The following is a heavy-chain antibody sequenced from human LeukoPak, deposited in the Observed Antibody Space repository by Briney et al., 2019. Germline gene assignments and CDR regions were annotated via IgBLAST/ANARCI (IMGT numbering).Heavy chain of an antibody. D-gene: IGHD3-10*01. Sequence: GGSLRLSCAASGFTFSSYEMNWVRQAPGKGLEWVSSISSSSSFVYYGDSVKGRFTIRRDNAKSSLYLQMNSLRAEDTAVYYCARHGSITMIRGRLRYYYMDVWGKGTTVTISS. CDR3: ARHGSITMIRGRLRYYYMDV. CDR2: ISSSSSFV. V-gene: IGHV3-21*04. J-gene: IGHJ6*03. CDR1: GFTFSSYE.